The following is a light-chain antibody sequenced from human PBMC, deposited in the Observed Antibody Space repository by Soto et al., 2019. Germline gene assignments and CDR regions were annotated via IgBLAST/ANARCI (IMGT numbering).Light chain of an antibody. J-gene: IGKJ1*01. CDR2: GAS. CDR1: QSVSSN. V-gene: IGKV3-15*01. CDR3: QQHGSSPRS. Sequence: EIVVXXXPATLSVSPGGRATLSCRASQSVSSNLAWYQQKPGQAPRLLINGASTRATGIPPRFSGSGSGTEFSLNLSSLQSEDFAVYYCQQHGSSPRSFGQGTKVYIK.